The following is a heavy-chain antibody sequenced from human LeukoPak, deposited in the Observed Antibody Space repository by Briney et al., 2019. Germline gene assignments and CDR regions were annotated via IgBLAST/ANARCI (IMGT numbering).Heavy chain of an antibody. CDR3: ARHSYGDYSRYYYYMDV. CDR2: IYTSGST. V-gene: IGHV4-61*02. J-gene: IGHJ6*03. CDR1: GGSVSSGTYY. Sequence: SETLSLTCTVSGGSVSSGTYYWSWIRLPAGKGLEWIGRIYTSGSTTYNPSLKSRVTISVDTSKNQFSLKLSSVTAADTAVYYCARHSYGDYSRYYYYMDVWGKGTTVTVSS. D-gene: IGHD4-17*01.